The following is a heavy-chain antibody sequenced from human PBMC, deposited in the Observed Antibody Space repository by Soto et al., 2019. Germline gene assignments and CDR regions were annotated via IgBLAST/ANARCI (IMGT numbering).Heavy chain of an antibody. D-gene: IGHD3-22*01. CDR2: ISSSSSYI. V-gene: IGHV3-21*01. CDR3: ARDDSSGYSRWAFDY. J-gene: IGHJ4*02. CDR1: GFTFSSYS. Sequence: GGSLRLSCAASGFTFSSYSMNWVRQAPGKGLEWVSSISSSSSYIYYADSVKGRFTISRDNAKNSLYLQMNSLRAEDTAVYYCARDDSSGYSRWAFDYWGQGTLVTVSS.